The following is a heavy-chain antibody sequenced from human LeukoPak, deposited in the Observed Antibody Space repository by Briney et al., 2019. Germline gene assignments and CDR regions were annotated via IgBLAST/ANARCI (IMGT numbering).Heavy chain of an antibody. J-gene: IGHJ5*02. D-gene: IGHD5-24*01. CDR1: GGSISSSSYY. CDR3: GRSVEMATLNWFDP. CDR2: IYYSGST. V-gene: IGHV4-39*01. Sequence: PSETLSLTCTVSGGSISSSSYYWGWIRQPPGKGLEWIGSIYYSGSTYYNPSLKSRVTISVDTSKNQFSLKLSSVTAADTAVYYCGRSVEMATLNWFDPWGQGTLVTVPS.